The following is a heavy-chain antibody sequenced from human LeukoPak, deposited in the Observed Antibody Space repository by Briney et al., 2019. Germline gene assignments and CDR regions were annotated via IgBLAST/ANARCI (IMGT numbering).Heavy chain of an antibody. V-gene: IGHV3-30*18. CDR2: ISYDGSNK. CDR3: AKLPDGYSSGSDAFDI. J-gene: IGHJ3*02. CDR1: GFTFSSYG. D-gene: IGHD6-19*01. Sequence: GGSLRLSCAASGFTFSSYGMHWVRQAPGKRLEWVAVISYDGSNKYYADSVQGRFTISRDNSKNTLYLQMNSLRAEDTAVYYCAKLPDGYSSGSDAFDIWGQGTMVTVSS.